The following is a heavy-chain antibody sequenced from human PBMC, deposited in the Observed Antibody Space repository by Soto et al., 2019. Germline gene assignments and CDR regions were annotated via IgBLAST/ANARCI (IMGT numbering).Heavy chain of an antibody. D-gene: IGHD1-26*01. J-gene: IGHJ3*02. CDR3: AKRNIGGYFGYDSDI. CDR2: IFYSGDT. Sequence: SSETLSLTCAVSGGSISSGGYYWSWIRQPPGKGLEWIGYIFYSGDTYYSPSLQSRVSILVDTSKNQFSLKLSSVTAADTAVYYCAKRNIGGYFGYDSDIWGQGTMVTVSS. V-gene: IGHV4-30-4*01. CDR1: GGSISSGGYY.